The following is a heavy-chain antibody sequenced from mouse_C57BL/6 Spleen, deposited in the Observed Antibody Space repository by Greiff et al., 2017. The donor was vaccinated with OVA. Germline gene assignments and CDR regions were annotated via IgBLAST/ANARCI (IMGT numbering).Heavy chain of an antibody. V-gene: IGHV1-50*01. CDR1: GYTFTSYW. CDR3: ARRKDSSYDGYTDN. J-gene: IGHJ2*01. D-gene: IGHD2-12*01. CDR2: IDPSDSYT. Sequence: QVQLQQPGAELVKPGASVKLSCKASGYTFTSYWMQWVKQRPGQGLEWIGEIDPSDSYTNYNQKFKGKATLTVDTSSSTAYMQLSSLTSEDSAVYYCARRKDSSYDGYTDNSGEETTLTESS.